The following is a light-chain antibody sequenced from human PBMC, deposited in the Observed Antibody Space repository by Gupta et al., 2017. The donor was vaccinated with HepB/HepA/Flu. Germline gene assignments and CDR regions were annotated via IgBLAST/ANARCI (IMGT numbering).Light chain of an antibody. CDR3: QSYDSSLSGVV. CDR2: ANN. V-gene: IGLV1-40*01. CDR1: SSNIGAVYD. J-gene: IGLJ2*01. Sequence: QSVLTQPPSVSGAPGQRVTISCTGSSSNIGAVYDVHWYQQLPGTAPRLLIYANNNRPSGVPDRFSGSKSGTSASLAITGLQAEDEGDYYCQSYDSSLSGVVLGGGTKLTVL.